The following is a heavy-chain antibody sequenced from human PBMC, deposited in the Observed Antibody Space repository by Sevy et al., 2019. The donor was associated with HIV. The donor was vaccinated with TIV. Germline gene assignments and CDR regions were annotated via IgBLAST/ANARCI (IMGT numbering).Heavy chain of an antibody. CDR1: GFTVNSNY. D-gene: IGHD5-18*01. J-gene: IGHJ4*02. V-gene: IGHV3-66*01. CDR3: ARGKSRYGYALNY. Sequence: GGCLRLSCAASGFTVNSNYMTWVRQAPGKGLERVSVIHSDDTTYHADSVKDRFTITRDNFKNTLYLHMSSLRAEDTAVYYCARGKSRYGYALNYWGQGTLVIVSS. CDR2: IHSDDTT.